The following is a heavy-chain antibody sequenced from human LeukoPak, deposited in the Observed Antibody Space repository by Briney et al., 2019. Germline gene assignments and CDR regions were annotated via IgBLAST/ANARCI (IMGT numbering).Heavy chain of an antibody. CDR1: GFTFSSYE. Sequence: PGGSLRLSYSVSGFTFSSYEMKWVRQAPGKGLECVSYIGTTHTTTYYADSVKGRFTISRDNAKNSLYLQMNSLRAEDTAVYYCARSTGTTDYWGQGTLVTVSS. CDR3: ARSTGTTDY. J-gene: IGHJ4*02. D-gene: IGHD1-1*01. CDR2: IGTTHTTT. V-gene: IGHV3-48*03.